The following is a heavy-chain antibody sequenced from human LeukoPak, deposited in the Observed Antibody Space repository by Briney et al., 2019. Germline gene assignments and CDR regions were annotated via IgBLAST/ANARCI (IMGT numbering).Heavy chain of an antibody. D-gene: IGHD3-10*01. CDR2: INPSGSST. J-gene: IGHJ4*02. Sequence: VASVKVSCKASGYTFTSHYMHWVRQAPGQGLEWMGLINPSGSSTLYAQKFQGRVTMTTDTSTSTAYMELRSLRSDDTAVYYCARDLATMVRGSYIYWGQGTLITVSS. V-gene: IGHV1-46*01. CDR1: GYTFTSHY. CDR3: ARDLATMVRGSYIY.